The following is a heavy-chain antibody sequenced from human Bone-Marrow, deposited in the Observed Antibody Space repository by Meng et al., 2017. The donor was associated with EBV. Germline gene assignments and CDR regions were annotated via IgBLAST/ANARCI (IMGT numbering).Heavy chain of an antibody. CDR1: GYTLTGYY. J-gene: IGHJ4*02. Sequence: QVQLGQSGAEVKRPGSSLKVSCKASGYTLTGYYIHWVRQAPGQGLEWVGWINPNSGGTNYAEKFQGRVTMTRDTSITTAFMELSSLKSDDTAVYYCAMGLATDFDYWGQGTLVTVSS. D-gene: IGHD5-12*01. CDR3: AMGLATDFDY. CDR2: INPNSGGT. V-gene: IGHV1-2*02.